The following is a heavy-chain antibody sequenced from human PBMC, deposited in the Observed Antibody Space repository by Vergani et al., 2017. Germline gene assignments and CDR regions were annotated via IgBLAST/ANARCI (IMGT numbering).Heavy chain of an antibody. CDR3: ARSRIYYGAGSPDY. V-gene: IGHV4-59*02. D-gene: IGHD3-10*01. CDR2: VSFRGDT. CDR1: GASVNSYY. Sequence: QLQLQESGPGLVKPSETLSLTCTVSGASVNSYYWSWIRQPPGKGLEWMGYVSFRGDTLYDPSVKGRMTISLNTSSNQFSLYLTSVTAADTAVYYCARSRIYYGAGSPDYWGQGTLVTVSS. J-gene: IGHJ4*02.